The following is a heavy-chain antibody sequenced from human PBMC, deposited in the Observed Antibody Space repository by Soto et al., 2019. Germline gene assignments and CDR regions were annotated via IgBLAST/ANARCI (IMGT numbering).Heavy chain of an antibody. CDR2: IIPILGIA. CDR3: AREEYYYGSGAVFDY. CDR1: GGTFSSYT. V-gene: IGHV1-69*08. J-gene: IGHJ4*02. Sequence: QVQLVQSGAEVKKPGSSVKVSCKASGGTFSSYTISWVRQAPGQGLEWMGRIIPILGIANYAQKCQGRVTXTXXXSXXTAYVELSSLRSEDTAVYYCAREEYYYGSGAVFDYWGQGTLVTVSS. D-gene: IGHD3-10*01.